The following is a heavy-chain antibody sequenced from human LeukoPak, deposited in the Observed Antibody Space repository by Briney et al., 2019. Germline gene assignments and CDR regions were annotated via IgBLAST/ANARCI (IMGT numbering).Heavy chain of an antibody. D-gene: IGHD3-10*01. Sequence: SETLSLTCAVYGGSFSGYYWSWIRQPPGKGLEWIGEINHSGSTNYNPSLKSRVTISVDTFKNQFSLKLSSVTAADTAVYYCARGPYYGSGSYTYWGQGTLVTVSS. V-gene: IGHV4-34*01. CDR3: ARGPYYGSGSYTY. CDR1: GGSFSGYY. CDR2: INHSGST. J-gene: IGHJ4*02.